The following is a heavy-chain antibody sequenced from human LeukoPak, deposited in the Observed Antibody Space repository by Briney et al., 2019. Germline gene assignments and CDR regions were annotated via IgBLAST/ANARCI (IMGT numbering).Heavy chain of an antibody. Sequence: SETLSLTCAVSGGSFTGYYWSWIRQSPGRGLEWIGEINHSGSANYNPSLKSRVTISVDTSENKFSLILRSVTAADTAVYYCARGYGGVATVGGGIITGAIYFDFWGPGSLVTVSS. J-gene: IGHJ4*02. CDR1: GGSFTGYY. CDR2: INHSGSA. D-gene: IGHD3-10*01. V-gene: IGHV4-34*01. CDR3: ARGYGGVATVGGGIITGAIYFDF.